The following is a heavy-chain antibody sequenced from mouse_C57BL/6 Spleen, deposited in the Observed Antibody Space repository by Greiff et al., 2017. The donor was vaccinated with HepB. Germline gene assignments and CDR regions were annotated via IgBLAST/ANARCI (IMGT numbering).Heavy chain of an antibody. V-gene: IGHV1-61*01. CDR1: GYTFTSYW. Sequence: QVQQQQPGAELVRPGSSVKLSCKASGYTFTSYWMDWVKQRPGQGLEWIGNIYPSDSETHYNQKFKDKATLTVDKSSSTAYMQLSSLTSEDSAVYYCARSGYSNSWFAYWGQGTLVTVSA. CDR3: ARSGYSNSWFAY. CDR2: IYPSDSET. D-gene: IGHD2-5*01. J-gene: IGHJ3*01.